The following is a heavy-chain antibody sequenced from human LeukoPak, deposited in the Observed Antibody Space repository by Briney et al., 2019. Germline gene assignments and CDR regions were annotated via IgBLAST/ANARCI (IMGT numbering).Heavy chain of an antibody. CDR1: GGSISSYY. J-gene: IGHJ6*03. Sequence: SETLSLTCTVSGGSISSYYWSWIRQPPGKGLEWIGYIYYSGSTNYNPSLKSRVTISVDTSKNQFSLKLSSVTAADTAVYYGARLHGDYVPYYYYMDVWGKGTTVTVSS. D-gene: IGHD4-17*01. V-gene: IGHV4-59*01. CDR3: ARLHGDYVPYYYYMDV. CDR2: IYYSGST.